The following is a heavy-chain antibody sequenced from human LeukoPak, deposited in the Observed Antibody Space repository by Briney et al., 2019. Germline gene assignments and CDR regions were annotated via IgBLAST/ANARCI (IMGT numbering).Heavy chain of an antibody. Sequence: GGSLRLSCTASGFTFSEYSLNWVRQAPGKGLEWVSYMTGTGLNIYYRDSVKGRFTISRDNARHSLFLHMSSLRVEDTAVYYCTRDSSGSAGWSDAFDLWGPGTMVTVSS. CDR2: MTGTGLNI. J-gene: IGHJ3*01. CDR3: TRDSSGSAGWSDAFDL. D-gene: IGHD6-19*01. CDR1: GFTFSEYS. V-gene: IGHV3-48*01.